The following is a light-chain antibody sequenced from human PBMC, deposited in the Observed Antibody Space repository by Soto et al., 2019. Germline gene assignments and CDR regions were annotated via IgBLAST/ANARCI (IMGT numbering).Light chain of an antibody. V-gene: IGKV1-5*01. CDR3: QQYNSYSWT. J-gene: IGKJ1*01. CDR1: QSISSW. Sequence: DIQMTQSPSTLSGSVGERVTITCRASQSISSWLAWYQQKPGKAPKLLIYDASSLESGVPSRFSGSGSGTEFTLTISSLQPDDFATYYCQQYNSYSWTFGQGTKVDI. CDR2: DAS.